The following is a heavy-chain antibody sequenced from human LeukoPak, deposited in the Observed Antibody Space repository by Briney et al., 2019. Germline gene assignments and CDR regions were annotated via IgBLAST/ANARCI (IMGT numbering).Heavy chain of an antibody. V-gene: IGHV3-23*01. J-gene: IGHJ5*02. CDR1: GFTFSSYA. CDR3: AKDIRIAAAGHAWFDP. CDR2: ISGSGGST. D-gene: IGHD6-13*01. Sequence: GGSLRLSCAASGFTFSSYAMSWVRQAPGKGLEWVSAISGSGGSTYYADSVKGRFTISRDNSKNTLYLQMNSLRAEDTAVYYCAKDIRIAAAGHAWFDPWGQGTLVTVSS.